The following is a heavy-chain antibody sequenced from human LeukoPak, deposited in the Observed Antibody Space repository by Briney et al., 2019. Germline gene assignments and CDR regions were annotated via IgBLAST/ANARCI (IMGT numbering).Heavy chain of an antibody. Sequence: GGSLRLSCSASGFTFSSYGMHWVRQAPGKGLEWVAVIWYDGSKKYYADSVKVRFTISRDNSKNTLYLQMNSLRAEDTAVYYCARDIFWNCDILTGYYPPGDCYYRMDGWGKGSTV. V-gene: IGHV3-33*01. J-gene: IGHJ6*04. CDR1: GFTFSSYG. D-gene: IGHD3-9*01. CDR2: IWYDGSKK. CDR3: ARDIFWNCDILTGYYPPGDCYYRMDG.